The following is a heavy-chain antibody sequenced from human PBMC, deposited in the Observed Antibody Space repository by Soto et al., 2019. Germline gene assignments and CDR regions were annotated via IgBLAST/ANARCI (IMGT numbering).Heavy chain of an antibody. D-gene: IGHD3-22*01. J-gene: IGHJ5*02. CDR2: IYYSGST. CDR3: ARHSRNPYDSSGYQRLNWFDP. V-gene: IGHV4-39*01. Sequence: QLQLQESGPGLVKPSETLSLTCTVSGGSISSSSYYWGWIRQPPGKGLEWIGSIYYSGSTYYNPSLKSRVTISVDTSKNQFSLKLSSVTAADTAVYYCARHSRNPYDSSGYQRLNWFDPWGQGTLVTVSS. CDR1: GGSISSSSYY.